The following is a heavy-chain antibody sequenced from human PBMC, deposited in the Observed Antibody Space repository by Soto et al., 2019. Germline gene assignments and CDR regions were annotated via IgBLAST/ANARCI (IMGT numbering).Heavy chain of an antibody. CDR2: IFPSDSDT. CDR3: ARKDKSGYFNRFDP. V-gene: IGHV5-51*01. CDR1: GYSFTSSW. Sequence: GESLKISCKGSGYSFTSSWIGWVRQMPGKGLEWMGIIFPSDSDTRYSPSFQGQVTISADRSTSTVFLQWASLKASDTAVYFCARKDKSGYFNRFDPWGQGTLVTVSS. J-gene: IGHJ5*02. D-gene: IGHD3-22*01.